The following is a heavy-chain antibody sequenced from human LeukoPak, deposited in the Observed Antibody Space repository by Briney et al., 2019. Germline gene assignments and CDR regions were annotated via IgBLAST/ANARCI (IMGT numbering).Heavy chain of an antibody. CDR1: GYTFTSYD. V-gene: IGHV1-8*01. Sequence: GASVKVSFKASGYTFTSYDISWVRQATGQGLEWMGWMNPNSGNAGYAQRFQGRVTMTRNNSISTAYMELTSLRSEDTAVYYCGRPLQRGSWTQRALDYWGQGTLVTVSS. J-gene: IGHJ4*02. D-gene: IGHD3-10*01. CDR2: MNPNSGNA. CDR3: GRPLQRGSWTQRALDY.